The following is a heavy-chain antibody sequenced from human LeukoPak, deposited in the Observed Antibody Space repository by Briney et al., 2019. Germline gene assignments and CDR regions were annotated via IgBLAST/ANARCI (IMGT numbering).Heavy chain of an antibody. Sequence: GGSLRLSCAASGFTFSSYAMSWVRQAPGKGLEWVSAISGSGGSTYYADSVKGRFTISRDNAKNTVYLQMNSLRVEDTAVYYCARGALYQYYLDYWGWGQGTLVTVSS. V-gene: IGHV3-23*01. CDR3: ARGALYQYYLDYWG. CDR1: GFTFSSYA. CDR2: ISGSGGST. D-gene: IGHD4-17*01. J-gene: IGHJ4*02.